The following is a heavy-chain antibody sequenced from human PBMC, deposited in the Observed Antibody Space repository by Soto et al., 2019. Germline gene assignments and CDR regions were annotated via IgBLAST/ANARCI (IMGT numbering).Heavy chain of an antibody. Sequence: PGGSLRLSCASSGLTFSSYGMHLVRQAPGKELEWVAVISYDGSNKYYADSVKGRFTISRDNSKNTLYLQMNSLRAEDTAVYYCAKDLQPHYYDSSGYPKSLPWFDPWGQGTLVTVSS. CDR1: GLTFSSYG. CDR2: ISYDGSNK. V-gene: IGHV3-30*18. D-gene: IGHD3-22*01. CDR3: AKDLQPHYYDSSGYPKSLPWFDP. J-gene: IGHJ5*02.